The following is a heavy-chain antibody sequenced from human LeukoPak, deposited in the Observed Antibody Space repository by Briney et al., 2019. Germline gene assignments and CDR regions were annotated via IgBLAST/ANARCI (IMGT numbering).Heavy chain of an antibody. Sequence: SETLSLTCAVYGGSFSGYYWSWIRQPPGKGLEWIGEIDHSGSTNYNPSLKSRVTTSVDTSKNQFSLKLNSVTAADTAVYYCARTNTVFYYFDYWGQGNLITAAS. D-gene: IGHD1/OR15-1a*01. V-gene: IGHV4-34*01. CDR3: ARTNTVFYYFDY. CDR1: GGSFSGYY. J-gene: IGHJ4*02. CDR2: IDHSGST.